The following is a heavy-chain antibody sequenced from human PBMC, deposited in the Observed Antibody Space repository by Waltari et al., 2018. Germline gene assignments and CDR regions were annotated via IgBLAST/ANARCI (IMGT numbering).Heavy chain of an antibody. V-gene: IGHV3-30*01. Sequence: QVQLVESGGGVVQPGRSLRLSCAASGFTFSSYAMHWVRQAPGKGREWVAVISYDGSNKDYADAVKGRFTISRDNSKNTLYRQMNSLRAEDTAVYYWARGFPYYYDSSGYYSYFDYWGQGTLVTVSS. CDR3: ARGFPYYYDSSGYYSYFDY. CDR1: GFTFSSYA. CDR2: ISYDGSNK. J-gene: IGHJ4*02. D-gene: IGHD3-22*01.